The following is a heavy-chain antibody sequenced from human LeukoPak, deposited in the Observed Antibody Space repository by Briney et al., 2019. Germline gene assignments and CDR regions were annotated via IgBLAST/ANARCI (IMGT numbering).Heavy chain of an antibody. CDR2: IRYDGSNK. CDR1: GFTFSSYG. J-gene: IGHJ4*02. D-gene: IGHD3-3*01. V-gene: IGHV3-30*02. Sequence: GGSLRLSCAASGFTFSSYGMHWVRQAPGKGLEWVAFIRYDGSNKYYADSVKGRFTISRDNSKNTLYLQMNTLRPEDTAVYYCARERQNKDFWSGGDYWGQRTLVTVSS. CDR3: ARERQNKDFWSGGDY.